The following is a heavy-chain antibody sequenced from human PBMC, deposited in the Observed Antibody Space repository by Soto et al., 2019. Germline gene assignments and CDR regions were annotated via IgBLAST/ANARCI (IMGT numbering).Heavy chain of an antibody. CDR3: TTDPTYYDFWSGYYMGGY. V-gene: IGHV3-15*07. D-gene: IGHD3-3*01. Sequence: EVQLVESGGGLVKPGGSLRLSCAASVFTFSNAWMNWVRQAPGKGLEWVGRIKSKTDGGTTDYAAPVKGRFTISRDDSKNTLYLQMNSLKTEDTAVYYCTTDPTYYDFWSGYYMGGYWGQGTLVTVSS. CDR2: IKSKTDGGTT. CDR1: VFTFSNAW. J-gene: IGHJ4*02.